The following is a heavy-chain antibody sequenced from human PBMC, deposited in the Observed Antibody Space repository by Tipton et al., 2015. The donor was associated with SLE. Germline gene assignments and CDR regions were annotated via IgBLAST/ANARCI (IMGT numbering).Heavy chain of an antibody. Sequence: TLSLTCTVSGGSISSHYWSWIRQPPGKGLEWIGYIYYSGSTNYNPSLKSRVSISVDTSKNQFSLKLSSVTAADTAVYYCTRGYTYGYGFSDNWGRGTLVTVSS. CDR3: TRGYTYGYGFSDN. CDR1: GGSISSHY. D-gene: IGHD5-18*01. V-gene: IGHV4-59*11. J-gene: IGHJ4*02. CDR2: IYYSGST.